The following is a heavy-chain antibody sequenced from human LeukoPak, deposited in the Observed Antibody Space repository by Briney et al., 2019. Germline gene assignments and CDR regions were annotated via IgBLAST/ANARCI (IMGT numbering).Heavy chain of an antibody. Sequence: GGFLRLSCAASGFTFSSYSMNWVRQAPGKGLEWVSSISSSSSYIYYADSVKGRFTISRDNAKNSLYLQMNSLRAEDTAVYYCARALDYYDSSGYLDYWGQGTLVTVSS. D-gene: IGHD3-22*01. V-gene: IGHV3-21*01. CDR3: ARALDYYDSSGYLDY. CDR2: ISSSSSYI. J-gene: IGHJ4*02. CDR1: GFTFSSYS.